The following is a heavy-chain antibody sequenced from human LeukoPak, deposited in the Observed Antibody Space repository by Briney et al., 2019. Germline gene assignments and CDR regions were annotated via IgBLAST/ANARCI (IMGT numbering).Heavy chain of an antibody. J-gene: IGHJ4*02. D-gene: IGHD6-13*01. CDR1: GYTFTGYY. V-gene: IGHV1-46*01. Sequence: GASVKVSCKASGYTFTGYYMHWVRQAPGQGLEWMGIINPSGGSTSYAQKFQGRVTMTRDTSTSTVYMELSSLRSEDTAVYYCASHRLPGYSSSWYFDYWGQGTLVTVSS. CDR3: ASHRLPGYSSSWYFDY. CDR2: INPSGGST.